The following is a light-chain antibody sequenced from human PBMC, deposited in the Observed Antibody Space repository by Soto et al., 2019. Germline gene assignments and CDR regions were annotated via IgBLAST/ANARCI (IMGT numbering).Light chain of an antibody. J-gene: IGLJ2*01. V-gene: IGLV2-14*01. CDR3: SSYTTSSPHVV. Sequence: QSVLTQPASVSGSPRQSITISCTGTSSDVGGYNYVSWYQQHPGKAPKLMIYDVSNRPSGVSNRFSGSKSGNTASLTISGLQAEDEADYYCSSYTTSSPHVVFGGGTKLTV. CDR2: DVS. CDR1: SSDVGGYNY.